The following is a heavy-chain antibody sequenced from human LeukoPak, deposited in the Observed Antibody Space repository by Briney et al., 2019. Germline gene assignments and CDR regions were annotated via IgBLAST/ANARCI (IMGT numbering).Heavy chain of an antibody. D-gene: IGHD1-26*01. CDR1: GYTFTSYG. Sequence: GASVKVSCKVSGYTFTSYGISWVRQAPGQGLEWMGWISAYNGNTNYAQKLQGRVTMTTDTSTSTAYMELRSLRSDDTAVYYCARDRIVGALDAFDIWGQGTMVTVSS. CDR2: ISAYNGNT. J-gene: IGHJ3*02. V-gene: IGHV1-18*01. CDR3: ARDRIVGALDAFDI.